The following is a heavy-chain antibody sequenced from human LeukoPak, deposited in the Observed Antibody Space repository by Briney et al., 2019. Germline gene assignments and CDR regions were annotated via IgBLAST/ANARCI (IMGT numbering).Heavy chain of an antibody. CDR2: ISYDGSNK. Sequence: GRSLRLSCAASGLTFSSYAMHWVRQAPGKGLEWVAVISYDGSNKYYADSVKGRFTISRDNSKNTLYLQMNSLRAEDTAVYYCAREILPVDWGQGTLVTVSS. J-gene: IGHJ4*02. CDR3: AREILPVD. V-gene: IGHV3-30*04. CDR1: GLTFSSYA.